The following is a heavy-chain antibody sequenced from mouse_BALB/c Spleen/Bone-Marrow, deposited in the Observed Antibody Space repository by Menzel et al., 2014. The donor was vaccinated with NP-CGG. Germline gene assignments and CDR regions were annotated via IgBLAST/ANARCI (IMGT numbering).Heavy chain of an antibody. CDR2: IYPGSGNT. V-gene: IGHV1-63*01. CDR3: TRRRSLDY. Sequence: LQESGTELVRPGTSVKISCKASGCAFTNYWLGWVKQRPGHGLEWIGDIYPGSGNTYYNEKFKGKATLTADKSSSTAYMQLSGLTSEDSAVYFCTRRRSLDYWGQGTTLTVSS. J-gene: IGHJ2*01. CDR1: GCAFTNYW.